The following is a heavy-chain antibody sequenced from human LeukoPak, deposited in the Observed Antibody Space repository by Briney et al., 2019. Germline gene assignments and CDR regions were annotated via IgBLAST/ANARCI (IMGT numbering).Heavy chain of an antibody. CDR1: GFTVSSNY. Sequence: GGSLRLSCAASGFTVSSNYMSWVRQAPGKGLEWVSVIYSGGSTYYADSVKGRFTISRDNAKNSLYLQMNSLRAGDTAVYYCAGGYGSYSPDYWGQGTLVTVSS. CDR2: IYSGGST. V-gene: IGHV3-66*01. CDR3: AGGYGSYSPDY. D-gene: IGHD1-26*01. J-gene: IGHJ4*02.